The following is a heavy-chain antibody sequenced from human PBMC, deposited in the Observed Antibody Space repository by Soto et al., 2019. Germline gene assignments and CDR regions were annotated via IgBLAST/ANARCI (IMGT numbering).Heavy chain of an antibody. V-gene: IGHV4-39*01. CDR1: GDSISSNSYY. D-gene: IGHD2-15*01. Sequence: QLQLQESGPGLVKPSETLSLTCTVSGDSISSNSYYWSWIRQPPGKALEWIGSIYYSGSTYYKPSLKSRVTISVDTSKNQFSLQLSSVTAADTAVYYCTRGGRFCSGGSCFSRWFDPWGQGTLVTVSS. CDR3: TRGGRFCSGGSCFSRWFDP. J-gene: IGHJ5*02. CDR2: IYYSGST.